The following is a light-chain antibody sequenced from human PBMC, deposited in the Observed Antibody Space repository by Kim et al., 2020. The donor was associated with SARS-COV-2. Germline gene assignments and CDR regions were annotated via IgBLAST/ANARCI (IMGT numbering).Light chain of an antibody. CDR2: SNN. V-gene: IGLV1-44*01. Sequence: QSVLTQPPSVSGTPGQRVTISCSGSSSNIGSNNVVWYQQLPGAAPNLLIYSNNQRPSGIPDRFSGSRSGTSASLAISGLQSGDEADYYCAVWDDSLKQGVFGGGTQLTV. CDR1: SSNIGSNN. J-gene: IGLJ3*02. CDR3: AVWDDSLKQGV.